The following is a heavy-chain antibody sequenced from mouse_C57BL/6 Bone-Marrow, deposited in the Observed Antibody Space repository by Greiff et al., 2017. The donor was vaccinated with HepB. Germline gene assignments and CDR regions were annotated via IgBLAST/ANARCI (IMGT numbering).Heavy chain of an antibody. V-gene: IGHV1-7*01. CDR1: GYTFTSYW. D-gene: IGHD2-4*01. Sequence: QVQLKQSGAELAKPGASVKLSCKASGYTFTSYWMHWVKQRPGQGLEWIGYINPSSGYTKYNQKFKDKATLTADKSSSTAYMQLSSLTYEDSAVYYCARRGFYYDYDDGFFFAYWGQGTLVTVSA. J-gene: IGHJ3*01. CDR3: ARRGFYYDYDDGFFFAY. CDR2: INPSSGYT.